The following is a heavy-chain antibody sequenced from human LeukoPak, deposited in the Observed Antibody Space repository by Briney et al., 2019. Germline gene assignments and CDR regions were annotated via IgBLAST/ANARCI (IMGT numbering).Heavy chain of an antibody. V-gene: IGHV4-39*07. CDR2: IYYSGST. CDR1: GGSISSGGYY. D-gene: IGHD3-3*01. J-gene: IGHJ3*02. CDR3: ARGSPTYYDFWSGYSGGDAFDI. Sequence: SETLSLTCTVSGGSISSGGYYWSWIRQPAGKGLEWIGSIYYSGSTYYNPSLKSRVTISVDTSKNQFSLKLSSVTAADTAVYYCARGSPTYYDFWSGYSGGDAFDIWGQGTMVTVSS.